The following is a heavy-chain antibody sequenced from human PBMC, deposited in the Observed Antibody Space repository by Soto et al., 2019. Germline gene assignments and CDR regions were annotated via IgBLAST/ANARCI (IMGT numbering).Heavy chain of an antibody. CDR1: GYTFTGYY. J-gene: IGHJ4*02. D-gene: IGHD2-2*02. Sequence: ASVKVSCKASGYTFTGYYMHWVRQAPGQGPEWMGWINPNSGGTNYAQKFQGWVTMTRDTSISTAYMELSRLGSDDTAVYYCARDLRREGYCSSTSCYRELGYWGQGTLVTFSS. CDR2: INPNSGGT. V-gene: IGHV1-2*04. CDR3: ARDLRREGYCSSTSCYRELGY.